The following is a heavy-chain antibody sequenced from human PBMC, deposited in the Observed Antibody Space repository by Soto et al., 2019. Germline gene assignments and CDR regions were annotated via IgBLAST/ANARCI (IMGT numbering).Heavy chain of an antibody. V-gene: IGHV3-23*01. CDR3: AKDRTIASRTFDS. D-gene: IGHD6-6*01. Sequence: PWGSLRLSCTASGFTFIDHGIHCFRHSPGKGLEWVASISGSVGSTFYADSVKGRFTISRDNYLNTLDLQMNSLRAEDTAVYYCAKDRTIASRTFDSWGQGALVTVSS. CDR2: ISGSVGST. J-gene: IGHJ4*02. CDR1: GFTFIDHG.